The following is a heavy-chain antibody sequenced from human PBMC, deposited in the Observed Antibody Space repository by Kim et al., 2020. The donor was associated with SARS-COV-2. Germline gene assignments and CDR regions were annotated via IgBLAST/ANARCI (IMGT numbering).Heavy chain of an antibody. D-gene: IGHD5-12*01. CDR3: ARSGGYSGYPNSYGRGNAFDI. J-gene: IGHJ3*02. V-gene: IGHV1-45*02. CDR1: GYTFTYRY. CDR2: ITPFNGNT. Sequence: SVKVSCKASGYTFTYRYLHWVRQAPGQALEWMGWITPFNGNTNYAQKFQDRVTITRDRSMSTAYMELSSLRSEDTAMYYCARSGGYSGYPNSYGRGNAFDIWGQGTMVTVSS.